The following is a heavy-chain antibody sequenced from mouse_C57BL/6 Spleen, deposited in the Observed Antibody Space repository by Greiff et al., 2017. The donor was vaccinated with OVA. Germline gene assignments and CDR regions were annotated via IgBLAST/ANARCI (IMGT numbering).Heavy chain of an antibody. CDR3: ARRGDANYFDY. D-gene: IGHD3-3*01. J-gene: IGHJ2*01. Sequence: DVKLVESGGDLVKPGGSLKLSCAASGFTFSSYGMSWVRQTPDKRLEWVATISSGGSYTYYPDSVKGRFTISRDNAKNTLYLQMSSLKSEDTAMYYCARRGDANYFDYWGQGTTLTVSS. V-gene: IGHV5-6*02. CDR2: ISSGGSYT. CDR1: GFTFSSYG.